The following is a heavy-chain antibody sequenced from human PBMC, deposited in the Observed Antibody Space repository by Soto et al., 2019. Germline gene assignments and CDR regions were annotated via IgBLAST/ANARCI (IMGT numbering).Heavy chain of an antibody. V-gene: IGHV5-10-1*01. J-gene: IGHJ4*02. Sequence: GESLKISCKGSGYSFTSYWISWVRQMPGKGLGWMGRIDPSDSYTNYSPSFQGHVTISADKSINTAYLLWNSLKASDNAMYYCARQGITDVSSFDYWGQGTLVTVSS. CDR1: GYSFTSYW. D-gene: IGHD1-20*01. CDR2: IDPSDSYT. CDR3: ARQGITDVSSFDY.